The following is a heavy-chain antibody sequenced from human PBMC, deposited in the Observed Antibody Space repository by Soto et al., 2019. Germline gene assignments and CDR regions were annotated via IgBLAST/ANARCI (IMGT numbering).Heavy chain of an antibody. CDR2: INAGNGNT. J-gene: IGHJ2*01. D-gene: IGHD6-19*01. Sequence: ASVKVSCKASGYTFRNYGIHWVRQAPGQRLEWMGWINAGNGNTKYSQKFQDRVTITRDTSATTAYMELSSLRSEDTSVFYCARSGYSSGWYHWYFDFWGRGPLVTVSS. V-gene: IGHV1-3*01. CDR3: ARSGYSSGWYHWYFDF. CDR1: GYTFRNYG.